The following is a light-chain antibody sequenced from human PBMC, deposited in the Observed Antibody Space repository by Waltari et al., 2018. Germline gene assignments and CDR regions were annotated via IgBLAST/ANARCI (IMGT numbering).Light chain of an antibody. CDR3: ATWDDSRMQGV. CDR1: TSNTRPNH. Sequence: QSVLTQPPSASGTPGQRVPIYCSGSTSNTRPNHVYWYQPLPGTAPKPLIYMNNRRPSGVPDRFSGSKSGTSASLAISGLRSEDEADYYCATWDDSRMQGVFGGGTKLTVL. J-gene: IGLJ3*02. V-gene: IGLV1-47*01. CDR2: MNN.